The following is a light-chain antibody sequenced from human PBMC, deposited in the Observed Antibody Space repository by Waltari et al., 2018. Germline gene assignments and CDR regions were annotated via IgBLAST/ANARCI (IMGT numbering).Light chain of an antibody. J-gene: IGKJ1*01. CDR3: QHYLRLPVT. CDR2: GAS. Sequence: EIVLTPSPGTLSLSPGESATLSCRTSQSVTRALALYQQKPGQAPRLLIYGASNRATGIPDRFSGSGSGTDFSLTISSLEPEDFAVYYCQHYLRLPVTFGQGTKVEVK. V-gene: IGKV3-20*01. CDR1: QSVTRA.